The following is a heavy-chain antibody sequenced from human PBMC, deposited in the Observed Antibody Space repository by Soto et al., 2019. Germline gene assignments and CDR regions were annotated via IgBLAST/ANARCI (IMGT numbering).Heavy chain of an antibody. CDR1: GFTFSSYA. V-gene: IGHV3-23*01. CDR3: TRPNLSGMDV. Sequence: EVQLLESGGGLVQPGGSLRLSCAASGFTFSSYAMSWVRQAPGKGLEWVSAISGSGGSTYYADSVKGRFTISRDNSKNTAYLQMNSLKTEDTAVYYCTRPNLSGMDVWGQGTTVTVSS. D-gene: IGHD7-27*01. J-gene: IGHJ6*02. CDR2: ISGSGGST.